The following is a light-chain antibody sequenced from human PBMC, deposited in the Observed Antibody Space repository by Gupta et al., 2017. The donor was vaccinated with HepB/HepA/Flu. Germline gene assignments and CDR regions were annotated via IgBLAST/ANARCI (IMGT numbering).Light chain of an antibody. V-gene: IGKV3-11*01. J-gene: IGKJ2*01. CDR2: DAS. CDR1: QSVSSY. Sequence: EIVLTQSPATLSLSPGERATLSCRASQSVSSYLAWYQQKPGQAPRLLIYDASNRATGIPARFRGSGSGTDFTLIISSLEPEDFAVYYCQLDTFGQGTKLEIK. CDR3: QLDT.